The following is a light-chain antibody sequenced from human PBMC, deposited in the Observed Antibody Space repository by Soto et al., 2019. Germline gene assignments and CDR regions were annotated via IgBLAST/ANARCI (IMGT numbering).Light chain of an antibody. CDR1: SSDVGTYNY. CDR2: EVS. Sequence: QYALTQPASVSGSPGQSITSSCTGTSSDVGTYNYVSWYQHHPGKAPKLIIYEVSNRPSGVSNRFSGSKSGSTASLTISGLQAEDEADYHCTSYTRDTALVFGTGTKVTVL. J-gene: IGLJ1*01. V-gene: IGLV2-14*01. CDR3: TSYTRDTALV.